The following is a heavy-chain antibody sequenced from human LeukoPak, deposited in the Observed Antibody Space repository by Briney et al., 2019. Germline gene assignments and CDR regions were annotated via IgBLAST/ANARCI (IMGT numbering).Heavy chain of an antibody. CDR2: IYYTGST. CDR3: ASLGYCSGGSCYWFFDY. D-gene: IGHD2-15*01. J-gene: IGHJ4*02. Sequence: SETLSLTCTVSGGSISNYYWSWIRQPPGKGLEWIGYIYYTGSTNYNPSLKSRVTISVDTSKNQFSLKLSSVTAADTAVYYCASLGYCSGGSCYWFFDYWGQGTLVTVSS. CDR1: GGSISNYY. V-gene: IGHV4-59*08.